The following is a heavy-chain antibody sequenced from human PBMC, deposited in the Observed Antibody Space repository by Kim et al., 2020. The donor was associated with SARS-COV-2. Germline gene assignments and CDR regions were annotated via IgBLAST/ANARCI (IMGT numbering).Heavy chain of an antibody. Sequence: ASVKVSCKASGYTFTSYGISWVRQAPGQGLEWMGWISAYNGNTNYAQKLQGRVTMTTDTSTSTAYMELRSLRSDDTAVYYCAREELGRGNSLENDYWGQGTLVTVSS. V-gene: IGHV1-18*01. CDR3: AREELGRGNSLENDY. D-gene: IGHD2-21*02. CDR2: ISAYNGNT. J-gene: IGHJ4*02. CDR1: GYTFTSYG.